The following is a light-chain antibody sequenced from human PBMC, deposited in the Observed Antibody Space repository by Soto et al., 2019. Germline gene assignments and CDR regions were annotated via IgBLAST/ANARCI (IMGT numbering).Light chain of an antibody. CDR1: SSDVGGYNY. V-gene: IGLV2-14*01. CDR2: EVS. CDR3: SAYTSSSTRV. Sequence: QSALTEPASVSGSPGQSITISCTGTSSDVGGYNYGSWYQQHPGNAPKLMIYEVSNRPSGVSNRFSGSKSGNTASLTISGLQAEDEADYYCSAYTSSSTRVFGGGTKLTVL. J-gene: IGLJ3*02.